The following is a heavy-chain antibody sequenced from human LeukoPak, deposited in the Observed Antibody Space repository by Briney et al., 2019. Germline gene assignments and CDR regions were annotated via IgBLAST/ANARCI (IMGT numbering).Heavy chain of an antibody. V-gene: IGHV1-2*02. J-gene: IGHJ4*02. CDR1: GYTFTGYY. D-gene: IGHD1-7*01. CDR2: INPNSGGT. CDR3: ARDYRAGTTDY. Sequence: ASVKVSCKASGYTFTGYYMHWVRQAPGQGLEWMGWINPNSGGTNYAQEFQGRVTMTRDTSISTAYMELSRLRSDDTAVYYCARDYRAGTTDYWGQGTLVTVSS.